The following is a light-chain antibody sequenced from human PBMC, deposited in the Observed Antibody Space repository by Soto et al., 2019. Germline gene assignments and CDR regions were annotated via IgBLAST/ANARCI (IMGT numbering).Light chain of an antibody. Sequence: QSALTQPASVSGSPGQSITISCTGTTSDVGNYNLVSWYQQHPDKAPKLMIYEGSKRPSGVSNRFSASKSGNTASLTISGLQAEDEADYSCCSYAGSNTLVFGGGTKLTVL. V-gene: IGLV2-23*01. J-gene: IGLJ2*01. CDR3: CSYAGSNTLV. CDR2: EGS. CDR1: TSDVGNYNL.